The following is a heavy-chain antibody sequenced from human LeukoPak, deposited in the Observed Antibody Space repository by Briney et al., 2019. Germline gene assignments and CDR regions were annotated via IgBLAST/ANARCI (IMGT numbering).Heavy chain of an antibody. J-gene: IGHJ4*02. Sequence: GGSLRLSCAASGFTFDDYAMHWVRQAPGKGLEWVAFIRYDGSNKYYADSVKGRFTISRDNSKNTLYLQMNSLRAEDTAVYYCAKDPRYYYGSGSYYNPYYFDYWGQGTLVTVSS. D-gene: IGHD3-10*01. CDR1: GFTFDDYA. CDR3: AKDPRYYYGSGSYYNPYYFDY. V-gene: IGHV3-30*02. CDR2: IRYDGSNK.